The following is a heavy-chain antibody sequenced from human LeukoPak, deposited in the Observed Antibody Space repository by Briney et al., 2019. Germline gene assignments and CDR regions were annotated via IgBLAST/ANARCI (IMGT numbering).Heavy chain of an antibody. Sequence: SETLSLTCTVSGGSISSSVYYWGWIRQPPGKGLEWIGTIYYGGSTYYNPSLKSRVTMSVDTSKNQFSLKLSSVTAADTAVYYCASGVWDSQYFQHWGQGTLVTVSS. CDR1: GGSISSSVYY. CDR2: IYYGGST. D-gene: IGHD3-16*01. J-gene: IGHJ1*01. V-gene: IGHV4-39*07. CDR3: ASGVWDSQYFQH.